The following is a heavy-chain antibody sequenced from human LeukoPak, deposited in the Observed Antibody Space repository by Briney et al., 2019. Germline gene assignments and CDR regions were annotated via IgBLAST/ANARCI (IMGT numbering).Heavy chain of an antibody. V-gene: IGHV3-30*03. CDR3: AGGDYDILTGYSPFDY. CDR1: GFTFSSYG. D-gene: IGHD3-9*01. CDR2: ISYDGSNK. J-gene: IGHJ4*02. Sequence: GGSLRLSCAASGFTFSSYGMHWVRQAPGKGLEWVAVISYDGSNKYYADSVKGRFTISRDNSKNTLYLQMNSLRAEDTAVYYCAGGDYDILTGYSPFDYWGQGTLVTVSS.